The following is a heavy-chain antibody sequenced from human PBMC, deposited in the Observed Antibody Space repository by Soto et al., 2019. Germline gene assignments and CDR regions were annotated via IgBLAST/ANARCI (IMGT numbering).Heavy chain of an antibody. CDR1: GFTFSSYG. Sequence: PGGSLRLSCAASGFTFSSYGMHWVRQAPGKGLEWVAVISYDGSNKYYADSVKGRFTISRDNSKNTLYLQMNSLRAEDTAVYYCAKDHYWGQGTLVTVSS. V-gene: IGHV3-30*18. J-gene: IGHJ4*02. CDR3: AKDHY. CDR2: ISYDGSNK.